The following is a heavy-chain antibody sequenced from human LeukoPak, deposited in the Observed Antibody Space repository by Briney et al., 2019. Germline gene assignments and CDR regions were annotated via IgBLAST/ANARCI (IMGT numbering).Heavy chain of an antibody. D-gene: IGHD3-9*01. CDR3: AREVLTGYYAFDI. Sequence: GGSLRLSCAASGFTFSSYAMHWVRQAPGKGLEWVAVISYDGSNKYYADSVKGRFTISRDNSKNTLYLQMNSLRAEDTAVYYCAREVLTGYYAFDIWGQGTMVTVSS. CDR1: GFTFSSYA. CDR2: ISYDGSNK. V-gene: IGHV3-30-3*01. J-gene: IGHJ3*02.